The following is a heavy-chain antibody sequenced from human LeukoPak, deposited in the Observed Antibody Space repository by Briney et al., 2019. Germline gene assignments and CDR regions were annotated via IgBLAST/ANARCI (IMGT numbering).Heavy chain of an antibody. J-gene: IGHJ5*02. D-gene: IGHD5-18*01. CDR2: INPSGGST. V-gene: IGHV1-46*01. CDR1: GYIFTSYF. CDR3: ARALPHRRLMDTTMEQHWFDP. Sequence: ASVKVSCKASGYIFTSYFMHWVRQAPGQGLEWMGLINPSGGSTRYAQKFQGRVTMTRDMSTSTVYMELSSLRSEDTAVYYCARALPHRRLMDTTMEQHWFDPWGQGTLVTVSS.